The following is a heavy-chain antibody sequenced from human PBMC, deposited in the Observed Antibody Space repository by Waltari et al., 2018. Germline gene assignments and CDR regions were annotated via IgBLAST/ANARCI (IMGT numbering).Heavy chain of an antibody. V-gene: IGHV1-8*03. Sequence: QVQLVQSGAELKRPGASVKVSCKASGYTFTNYDINWVRQARGQGLEWMGWMNPNSWNAGYAQRFQGRVTLTRDKSISTAFMELSSLTSEDTAVYYCTRAMSTVVPADYWGQGALVTV. D-gene: IGHD4-17*01. CDR2: MNPNSWNA. J-gene: IGHJ4*02. CDR3: TRAMSTVVPADY. CDR1: GYTFTNYD.